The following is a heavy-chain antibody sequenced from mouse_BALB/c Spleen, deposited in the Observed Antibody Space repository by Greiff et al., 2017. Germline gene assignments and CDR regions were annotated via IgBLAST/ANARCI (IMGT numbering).Heavy chain of an antibody. D-gene: IGHD2-1*01. Sequence: EVQLQQSGPGLVKPSQSLSLTCSVTGYSITSGYYWNWIRQFPGNKLEWMGYISYDGSNNYNPSLKNRISITRDTSKNQFFLKLNSVTTEDTATYYCARDYLSAMDYWGQGTSVTVSS. J-gene: IGHJ4*01. V-gene: IGHV3-6*02. CDR1: GYSITSGYY. CDR3: ARDYLSAMDY. CDR2: ISYDGSN.